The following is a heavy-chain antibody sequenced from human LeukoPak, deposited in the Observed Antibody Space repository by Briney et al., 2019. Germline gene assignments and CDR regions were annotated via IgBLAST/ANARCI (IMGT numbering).Heavy chain of an antibody. V-gene: IGHV1-18*01. CDR3: ARDYDDNSRCFGY. J-gene: IGHJ4*02. Sequence: ASVKVSCKTSGFTFTTYGINWVRQAPGQRLEWMGWISAYSGHTNYEQSLQGRVTMTRDTSTSTAYMELRSLRSDDTAVYYCARDYDDNSRCFGYWGQGTLVTVPS. CDR2: ISAYSGHT. D-gene: IGHD4-23*01. CDR1: GFTFTTYG.